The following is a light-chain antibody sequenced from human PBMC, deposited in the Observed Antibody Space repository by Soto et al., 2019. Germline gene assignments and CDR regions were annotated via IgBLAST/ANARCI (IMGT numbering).Light chain of an antibody. Sequence: EIVLTQSPGTLSLSPGERATLSCRASQSVSSSYLAWYQQKPGQAPRLLIYGASSRATGIPDRFSGSGSGTDFTVTISRLEPEDFAVYYCQQYGGSPYTFGQGTKLEI. J-gene: IGKJ2*01. CDR2: GAS. CDR3: QQYGGSPYT. V-gene: IGKV3-20*01. CDR1: QSVSSSY.